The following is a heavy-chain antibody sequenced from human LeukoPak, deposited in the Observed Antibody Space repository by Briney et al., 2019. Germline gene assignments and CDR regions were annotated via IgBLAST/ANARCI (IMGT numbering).Heavy chain of an antibody. CDR1: GFTFDDYA. D-gene: IGHD5-12*01. CDR3: AKGFSGYDFGLFDY. Sequence: SLRLSCAASGFTFDDYAMHWVRQAPGKGLEWVSGISWNSGSIGYADSVKGRFTISRDNAKNSLYLQMNSLRAEDTALYYCAKGFSGYDFGLFDYWGQGTLVTVSS. J-gene: IGHJ4*02. CDR2: ISWNSGSI. V-gene: IGHV3-9*01.